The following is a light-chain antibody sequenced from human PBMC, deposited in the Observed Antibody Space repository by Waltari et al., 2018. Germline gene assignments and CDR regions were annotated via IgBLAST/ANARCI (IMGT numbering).Light chain of an antibody. Sequence: SALTQPASLSWSPGQSVPLPFPGNHNDLGRYNYVSWYQQFPDRAPKLIIYDVTNRPSGVSNRFSGSKSANTASLTISGLQPEDEAEYYCASYNPGSTLVFGGGTKLTVL. CDR1: HNDLGRYNY. J-gene: IGLJ3*02. V-gene: IGLV2-14*01. CDR3: ASYNPGSTLV. CDR2: DVT.